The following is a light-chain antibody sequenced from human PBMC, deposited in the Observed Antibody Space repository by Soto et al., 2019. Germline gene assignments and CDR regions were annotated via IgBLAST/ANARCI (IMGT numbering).Light chain of an antibody. CDR1: RDVYINA. V-gene: IGKV3-20*01. J-gene: IGKJ4*01. CDR2: GAS. CDR3: QHYVNWPLT. Sequence: VVLTQSPATLSLSPGEPATLSCRASRDVYINALAWYQQKPGRTPTLLIYGASTRATGIPDRFSATGSGTEFSLTISSVEPEDFAVYYCQHYVNWPLTFGGGTRVENK.